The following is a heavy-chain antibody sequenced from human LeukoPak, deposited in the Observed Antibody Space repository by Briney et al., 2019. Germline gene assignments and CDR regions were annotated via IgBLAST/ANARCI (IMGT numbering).Heavy chain of an antibody. V-gene: IGHV3-23*01. Sequence: GGSLRLSCAASGFTFSSYAMSWGRQAPGKGLEWVSTISNSGGSTYYADSVKGRFTISRDNSKNTLYLQMNSLRAEDTAVYYCAKRSAAANYYFDYWGQGTLVTVSS. D-gene: IGHD6-13*01. CDR1: GFTFSSYA. CDR2: ISNSGGST. J-gene: IGHJ4*02. CDR3: AKRSAAANYYFDY.